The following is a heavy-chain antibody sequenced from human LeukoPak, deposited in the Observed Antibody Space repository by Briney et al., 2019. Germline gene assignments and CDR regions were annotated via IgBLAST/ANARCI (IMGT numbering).Heavy chain of an antibody. Sequence: PGGSLRLSCAASGFTFSSYAMRWVRQAPGKGLEWVSGISGSGGSTYYADSVKGRFAISRDNPKNTLYLQLNSLRADDTALYYCAKGQSRFAGDVSASFDYWGQGTLVTVSS. J-gene: IGHJ4*02. V-gene: IGHV3-23*01. CDR2: ISGSGGST. CDR3: AKGQSRFAGDVSASFDY. D-gene: IGHD3-16*01. CDR1: GFTFSSYA.